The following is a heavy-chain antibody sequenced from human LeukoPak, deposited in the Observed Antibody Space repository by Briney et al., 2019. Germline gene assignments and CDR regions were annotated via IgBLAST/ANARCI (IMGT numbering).Heavy chain of an antibody. J-gene: IGHJ3*02. Sequence: GGSLRLSCAASGFTVSTDYMSWVRQAPGKGLEWVSVIYSGGSTYYADSVKGRFTISRDNSKNTLYLQMNSLRAEDTAVYYCARVVGATRAYTFDIWGQGTMVTV. D-gene: IGHD1-26*01. CDR1: GFTVSTDY. CDR3: ARVVGATRAYTFDI. V-gene: IGHV3-66*01. CDR2: IYSGGST.